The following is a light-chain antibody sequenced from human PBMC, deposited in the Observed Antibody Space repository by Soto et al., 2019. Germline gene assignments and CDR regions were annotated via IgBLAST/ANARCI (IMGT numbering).Light chain of an antibody. Sequence: QSALTQPASVSGSHGQSITISCTGTGSNVGGYNFVSWFQHHPGKAPKLIIFDVSSRPSGVSDRFSGSKSGNTASLTISGLQAEDEAVYYCSSYTTSSTYLFGGGTKLTVL. CDR3: SSYTTSSTYL. CDR1: GSNVGGYNF. V-gene: IGLV2-14*03. CDR2: DVS. J-gene: IGLJ2*01.